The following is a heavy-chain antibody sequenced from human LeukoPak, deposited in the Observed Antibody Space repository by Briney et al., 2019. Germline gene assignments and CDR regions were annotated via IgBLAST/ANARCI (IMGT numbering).Heavy chain of an antibody. CDR2: INTGNGNT. V-gene: IGHV1-3*04. D-gene: IGHD3-22*01. CDR3: ARVPLSDASGHYYPH. J-gene: IGHJ1*01. Sequence: GASVEVSCKTSGYTFTNYGMHWVRQAPRQSPEWMGWINTGNGNTKSSQKFQDRVTLTRDTSASTAYMELNSLSSEDTAIYYCARVPLSDASGHYYPHWGQGTLVTVSS. CDR1: GYTFTNYG.